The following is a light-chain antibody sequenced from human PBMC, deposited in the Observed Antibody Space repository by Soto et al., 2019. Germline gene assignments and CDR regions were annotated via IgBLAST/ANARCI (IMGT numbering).Light chain of an antibody. V-gene: IGKV3-15*01. J-gene: IGKJ2*01. CDR2: GAD. CDR3: QQYNAWPRT. Sequence: EVVMTQSPVTLSVSPGERATLSCRASQSVGGDLAWYQQTPGQTPRLLIYGADTRATGVAARFSGAGSGTEFTLTVDSLQSEDVAIYYCQQYNAWPRTFGQGTKLEI. CDR1: QSVGGD.